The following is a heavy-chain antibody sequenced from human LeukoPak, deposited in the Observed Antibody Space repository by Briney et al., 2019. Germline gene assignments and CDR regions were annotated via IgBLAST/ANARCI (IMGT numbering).Heavy chain of an antibody. D-gene: IGHD3-22*01. CDR1: GGTFSSYA. CDR2: IIPIFGIA. J-gene: IGHJ4*02. CDR3: AREGYYDSSGYYPPAYYFDY. V-gene: IGHV1-69*04. Sequence: SVKVSCKASGGTFSSYAISWVRQAPGQGLEWMGRIIPIFGIANYAQKFQGRVTITADKSTGTAYMELSSLRSEDTAVYYCAREGYYDSSGYYPPAYYFDYWGQGTLVTVSS.